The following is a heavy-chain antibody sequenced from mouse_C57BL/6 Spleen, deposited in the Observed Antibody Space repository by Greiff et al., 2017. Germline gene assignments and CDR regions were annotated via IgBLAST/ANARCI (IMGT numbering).Heavy chain of an antibody. D-gene: IGHD1-1*01. CDR3: AREEGSSYVRYFDY. CDR1: GYTFTDYY. V-gene: IGHV1-76*01. CDR2: IYPGSGNT. Sequence: QVQLQQSGAELVRPGASVKLSCKASGYTFTDYYINWVKQRPGQGLEWIARIYPGSGNTYYNEKFKGKATLTAEKSSSTAYMQLSSLTSEDSAVYFWAREEGSSYVRYFDYWGQGTTLTVSS. J-gene: IGHJ2*01.